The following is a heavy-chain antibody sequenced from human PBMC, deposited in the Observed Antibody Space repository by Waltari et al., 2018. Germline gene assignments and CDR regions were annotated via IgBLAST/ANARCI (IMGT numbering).Heavy chain of an antibody. CDR2: VIHILGIA. V-gene: IGHV1-69*04. J-gene: IGHJ4*02. CDR1: GGTFSSYA. CDR3: ARGWQQLVQDYFDY. Sequence: QVQLVQSGAEVKKPGSLVKVSCKASGGTFSSYAISWVRQAPGQWIEWKGGVIHILGIANYGQMFQGRVQINADEATGTAYMELSSLRSEDTAVYYGARGWQQLVQDYFDYWGQGTLVTVSS. D-gene: IGHD6-13*01.